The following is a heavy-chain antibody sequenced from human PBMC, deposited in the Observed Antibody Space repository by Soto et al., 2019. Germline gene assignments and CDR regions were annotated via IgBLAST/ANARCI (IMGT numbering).Heavy chain of an antibody. J-gene: IGHJ4*02. D-gene: IGHD1-26*01. CDR1: GFTFSSYG. V-gene: IGHV3-30*18. Sequence: GSLRLSCAASGFTFSSYGMFWVRQAPGRGLEWVAFISYDGSNKCSDSVKGRFTISRDNSKNTLYLQMNSLRAEDTAVYYCAKGSYSGRYSDFDCWGQGTLVTV. CDR2: ISYDGSNK. CDR3: AKGSYSGRYSDFDC.